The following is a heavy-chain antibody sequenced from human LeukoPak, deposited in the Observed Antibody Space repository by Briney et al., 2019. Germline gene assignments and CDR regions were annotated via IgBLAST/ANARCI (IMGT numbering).Heavy chain of an antibody. J-gene: IGHJ4*02. Sequence: GGSLRLSCAASGFTFSSYSMNWVRQAPGKGLEWVSAISGSGGSTYYADSVKGRFTISRDNSKNTLYLQMNSLRAEDTAVYYCAKARPPLVVPAALDYWGQGTLVTVSS. CDR2: ISGSGGST. V-gene: IGHV3-23*01. CDR3: AKARPPLVVPAALDY. D-gene: IGHD2-2*01. CDR1: GFTFSSYS.